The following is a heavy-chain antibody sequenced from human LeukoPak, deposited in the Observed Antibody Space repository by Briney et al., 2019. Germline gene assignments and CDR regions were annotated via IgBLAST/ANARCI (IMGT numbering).Heavy chain of an antibody. CDR3: AKVALGHDPSPMDY. J-gene: IGHJ4*02. CDR1: GFTFSSYA. Sequence: GGSLRLSCAAAGFTFSSYAMSWVRPAPGKGLGWVSAISGSGGSTYYADSVKGRFTISRDNSKNTLYLQMNSLRAEDTAVYYCAKVALGHDPSPMDYWGQGTLVTVSS. CDR2: ISGSGGST. V-gene: IGHV3-23*01. D-gene: IGHD5-12*01.